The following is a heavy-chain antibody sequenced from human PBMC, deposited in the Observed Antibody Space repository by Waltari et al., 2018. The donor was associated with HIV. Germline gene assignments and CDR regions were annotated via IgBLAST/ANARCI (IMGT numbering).Heavy chain of an antibody. Sequence: QEQLVQSGAEGKKPGASVKVSCQASRYTFTSHDIHWVRRAPGQGLEWVGWMNPDSGNTGYAQNFQVRVNMTRTTSINTAYLELYSLTSDDTAVYYCARTPYCVGGDCYARGIYFEFWGQGTLVTVSS. CDR2: MNPDSGNT. V-gene: IGHV1-8*01. D-gene: IGHD2-21*02. J-gene: IGHJ4*02. CDR3: ARTPYCVGGDCYARGIYFEF. CDR1: RYTFTSHD.